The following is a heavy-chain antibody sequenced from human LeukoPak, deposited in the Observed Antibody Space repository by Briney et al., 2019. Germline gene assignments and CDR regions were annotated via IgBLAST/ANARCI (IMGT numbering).Heavy chain of an antibody. J-gene: IGHJ4*02. D-gene: IGHD4-17*01. CDR1: GGSISSSSYY. Sequence: SETLSLTCTASGGSISSSSYYWGWIRQPPGKGLEWIGEINHSGSTNYNPSLKSRVTISVDTSKNQFSLKLSSVTAADTAVYYCARSQGGGDSFDYWGQGTLVTVSS. CDR2: INHSGST. CDR3: ARSQGGGDSFDY. V-gene: IGHV4-39*07.